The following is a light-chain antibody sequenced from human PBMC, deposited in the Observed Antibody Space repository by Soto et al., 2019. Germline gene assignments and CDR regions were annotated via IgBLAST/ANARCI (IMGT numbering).Light chain of an antibody. Sequence: EIVLTQSPGTLSLSPGERATLSCRASQSVSNNYLAWYQQKPGQAPRLLIYGASNRATGIPDRFSGGGSGTDFTLTISRLEPEDFAVYYCHQFSSYPLTFGGGTML. CDR3: HQFSSYPLT. J-gene: IGKJ4*01. V-gene: IGKV3-20*01. CDR1: QSVSNNY. CDR2: GAS.